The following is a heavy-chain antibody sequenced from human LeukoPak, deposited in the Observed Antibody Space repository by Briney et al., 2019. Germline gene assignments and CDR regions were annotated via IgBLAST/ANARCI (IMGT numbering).Heavy chain of an antibody. V-gene: IGHV1-2*02. D-gene: IGHD4-17*01. Sequence: ASVKVSCKASGYTFTGYYMHWVRQAPGQGLEWMGWINPNSGGTNYAQKFQGRFTMTRDTSISTAYMELSRLRSDDTAVYYCARTNDYGDYADAFDIWGQGTMVTVSS. J-gene: IGHJ3*02. CDR3: ARTNDYGDYADAFDI. CDR2: INPNSGGT. CDR1: GYTFTGYY.